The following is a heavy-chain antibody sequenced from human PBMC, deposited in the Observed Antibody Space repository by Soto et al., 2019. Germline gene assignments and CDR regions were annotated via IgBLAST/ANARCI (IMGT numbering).Heavy chain of an antibody. J-gene: IGHJ4*02. D-gene: IGHD6-6*01. CDR3: ARDLNIVARPLEFDY. V-gene: IGHV1-18*01. Sequence: GASVKVSCMASGYTFTSYGISWVRQAPGQGLEWMGWISAYNGNTNYAQKLQGRVTMTTDTSTSTAYMELRSLRSDDTAVYYCARDLNIVARPLEFDYRGQGTLVTV. CDR2: ISAYNGNT. CDR1: GYTFTSYG.